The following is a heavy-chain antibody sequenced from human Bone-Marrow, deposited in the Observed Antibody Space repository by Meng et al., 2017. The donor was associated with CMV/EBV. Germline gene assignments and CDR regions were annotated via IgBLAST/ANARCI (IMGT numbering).Heavy chain of an antibody. CDR3: VKDINSHLVPSTIMVSNHYGMDV. J-gene: IGHJ6*01. V-gene: IGHV3-9*03. D-gene: IGHD2-2*02. Sequence: GGSLRLSCAGSGFIFDDYAMHWVRQAPGKGLEWVSGISWNSVSIGYVDSVKGRFTISRDNAKNSLYLKMTSLRAEDMALYYCVKDINSHLVPSTIMVSNHYGMDVWGQGTTVTVSS. CDR2: ISWNSVSI. CDR1: GFIFDDYA.